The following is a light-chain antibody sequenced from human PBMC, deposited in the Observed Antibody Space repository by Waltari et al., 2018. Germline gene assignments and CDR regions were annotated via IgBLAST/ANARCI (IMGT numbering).Light chain of an antibody. V-gene: IGLV1-44*01. Sequence: QSVLTQPPSASGTPGQRVIIFCSGSSSNLGSNTVNWYQQLPGPAPKLLMYSNTQRSSGVPDRFSGSKSGTSASLAIRGLQSEDEADYYCAAWDDNLSSPVFGGGTKLTVL. CDR1: SSNLGSNT. CDR2: SNT. J-gene: IGLJ2*01. CDR3: AAWDDNLSSPV.